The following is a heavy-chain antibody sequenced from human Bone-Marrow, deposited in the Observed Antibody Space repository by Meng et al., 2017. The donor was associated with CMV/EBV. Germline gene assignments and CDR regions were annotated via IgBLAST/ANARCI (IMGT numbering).Heavy chain of an antibody. CDR2: IYSGGST. CDR1: GFTVSSNY. D-gene: IGHD5/OR15-5a*01. V-gene: IGHV3-66*02. J-gene: IGHJ6*02. CDR3: ARTPIAARRKSVYDSGMDV. Sequence: GESLKISCAASGFTVSSNYMSWVRQAPGKGLEWVSVIYSGGSTYYADSVKGRFTFSRDNSKNTLYLQMNSLRAEDTAVYYCARTPIAARRKSVYDSGMDVWGQGTTVTVSS.